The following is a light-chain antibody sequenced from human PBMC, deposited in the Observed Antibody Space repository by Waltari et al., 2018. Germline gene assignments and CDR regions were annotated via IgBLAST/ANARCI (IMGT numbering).Light chain of an antibody. CDR3: QSYDSNLSGYV. CDR2: GNR. Sequence: QSVLTQPPSVSGAPGQTVTISCTGSSSNIGAGYDVLWYQQLPGAAPKLLIHGNRNRPSGVPDRFFGFNSDTSASLAITGLQAEDEADYYCQSYDSNLSGYVFGTGTKVSVL. V-gene: IGLV1-40*01. CDR1: SSNIGAGYD. J-gene: IGLJ1*01.